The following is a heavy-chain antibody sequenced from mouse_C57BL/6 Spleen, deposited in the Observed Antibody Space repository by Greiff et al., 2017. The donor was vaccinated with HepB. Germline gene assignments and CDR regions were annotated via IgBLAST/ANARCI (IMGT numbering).Heavy chain of an antibody. D-gene: IGHD1-1*01. J-gene: IGHJ1*03. CDR1: GYTFTSYW. V-gene: IGHV1-55*01. Sequence: QVQLQQSGAELVKPGASVKMSCKASGYTFTSYWITWVKQRPGQGLEWIGDIYPGSGSTNYNEKFKSKATLTVDTSSSTAYMQLSSLTSEDSAVYYCARSRGYGSNWYFDVWGTGTTVTVSS. CDR2: IYPGSGST. CDR3: ARSRGYGSNWYFDV.